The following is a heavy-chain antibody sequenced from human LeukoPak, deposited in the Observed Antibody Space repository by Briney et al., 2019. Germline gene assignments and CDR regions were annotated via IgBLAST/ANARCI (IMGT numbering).Heavy chain of an antibody. CDR2: IYYSGST. CDR3: ARHVTQQWLVGWYFDY. CDR1: GGSLSSYY. V-gene: IGHV4-59*08. Sequence: SETLSLTCTVSGGSLSSYYWSWIRQPPGKGLEWIGYIYYSGSTNYNPSLKSRVTISVDTSKNQFSLKLSSVTAADTAVYYCARHVTQQWLVGWYFDYWGQGTLVTVSS. D-gene: IGHD6-19*01. J-gene: IGHJ4*02.